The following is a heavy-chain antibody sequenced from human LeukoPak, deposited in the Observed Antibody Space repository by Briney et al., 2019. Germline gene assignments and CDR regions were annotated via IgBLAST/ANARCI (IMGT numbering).Heavy chain of an antibody. CDR1: SGSISSSSYY. CDR3: ARQGDGYNIFDY. CDR2: IYYSGST. D-gene: IGHD5-24*01. Sequence: TSSETLSLTCTVSSGSISSSSYYWGWIRQPPGKGLEWIGSIYYSGSTYYNPSLKSRVTISVDTSKNQFSLKLSSVTAADTAVYYCARQGDGYNIFDYWGQGTLVTVSS. V-gene: IGHV4-39*01. J-gene: IGHJ4*02.